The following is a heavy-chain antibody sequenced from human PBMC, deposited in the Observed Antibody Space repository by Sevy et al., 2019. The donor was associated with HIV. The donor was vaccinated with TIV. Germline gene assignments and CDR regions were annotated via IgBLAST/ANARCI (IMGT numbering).Heavy chain of an antibody. Sequence: ASVKVSCKVSGYTLTELSMHWVRQAPGKGLEWMGGFDPEDGETIYAQKFQGRVTMTEDTSTDTAYMELSSLRSEDTAVYYCATHTLITMVRGVITPFDYWGQGTLVTVSS. D-gene: IGHD3-10*01. CDR3: ATHTLITMVRGVITPFDY. CDR1: GYTLTELS. CDR2: FDPEDGET. J-gene: IGHJ4*02. V-gene: IGHV1-24*01.